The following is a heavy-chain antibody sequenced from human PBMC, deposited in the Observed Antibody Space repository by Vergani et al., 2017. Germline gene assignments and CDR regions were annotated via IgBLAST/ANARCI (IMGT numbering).Heavy chain of an antibody. Sequence: QVQLPESGPGLVKPSETLSLTCTVSGGSVSSGSYYWSWIRQPPGKGLEWIGYIYYSGSTNYNPSLKSRVTISVDTSKNQFSLKLSSVTAADTAVYYCARNPYCGGDCYSDAFDIWGQGTMVTVSS. CDR2: IYYSGST. CDR3: ARNPYCGGDCYSDAFDI. V-gene: IGHV4-61*01. J-gene: IGHJ3*02. CDR1: GGSVSSGSYY. D-gene: IGHD2-21*02.